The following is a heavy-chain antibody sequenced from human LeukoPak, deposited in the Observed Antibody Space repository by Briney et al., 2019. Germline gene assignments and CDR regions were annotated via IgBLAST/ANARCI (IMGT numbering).Heavy chain of an antibody. CDR2: IYNSGST. CDR3: ASVYSGSSIGY. Sequence: SETLSLTCTVSGGSISSGNYYWTWIRQPAGKGLEWIGRIYNSGSTNYNPSLKSRVTISVDKSKNQFSLKLSSVTAADTAVYYCASVYSGSSIGYWGQGTLVTVSS. J-gene: IGHJ4*02. CDR1: GGSISSGNYY. D-gene: IGHD1-26*01. V-gene: IGHV4-61*02.